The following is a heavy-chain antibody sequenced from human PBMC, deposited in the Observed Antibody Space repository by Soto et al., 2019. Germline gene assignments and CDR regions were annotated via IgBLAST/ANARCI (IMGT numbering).Heavy chain of an antibody. D-gene: IGHD3-3*01. J-gene: IGHJ3*02. V-gene: IGHV3-30-3*01. Sequence: QVQLVESGGGVVQPGRSLRLSCAASGFTFSSYAMHWVRQAPGKGLEWVAAISYDGSNKYYADSVKGRFTISRDNSKNTLYLQMNSLRAEDTAVYYCARDWRAFDIWGQGTMVTVSS. CDR3: ARDWRAFDI. CDR1: GFTFSSYA. CDR2: ISYDGSNK.